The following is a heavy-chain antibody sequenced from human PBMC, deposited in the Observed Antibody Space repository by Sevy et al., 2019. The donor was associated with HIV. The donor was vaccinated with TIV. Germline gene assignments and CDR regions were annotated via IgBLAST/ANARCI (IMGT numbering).Heavy chain of an antibody. J-gene: IGHJ4*02. D-gene: IGHD6-13*01. CDR1: GYTFSNHW. Sequence: GGSLRLSCEGSGYTFSNHWMHWVRQAPGKGLEWVSRVNSDGSTAYADSVKGRFTISRDNAENTMSLQMNSLRAEDTALYYCVAANSWEDYWGQGTLVTVSS. CDR2: VNSDGST. V-gene: IGHV3-74*01. CDR3: VAANSWEDY.